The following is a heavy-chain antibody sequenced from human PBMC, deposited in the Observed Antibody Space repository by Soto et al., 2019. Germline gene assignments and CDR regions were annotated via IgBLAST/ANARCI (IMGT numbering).Heavy chain of an antibody. CDR3: PRDSVKTRWIYYHYSGMDL. J-gene: IGHJ6*01. V-gene: IGHV3-21*02. CDR1: EFTFSVYS. Sequence: DVQLEESGGGLVKPGGSLRLSCVASEFTFSVYSMNWVRQAPGKGLEWVSSISSGSSYIYYADSVKGRFPISRHNDKRALLVHMNSPRFDDTAVYFCPRDSVKTRWIYYHYSGMDLSGQGHAVTV. CDR2: ISSGSSYI. D-gene: IGHD4-17*01.